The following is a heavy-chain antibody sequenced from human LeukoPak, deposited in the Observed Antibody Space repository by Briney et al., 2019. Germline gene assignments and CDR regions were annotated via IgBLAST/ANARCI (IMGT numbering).Heavy chain of an antibody. J-gene: IGHJ4*02. CDR1: GYTFTGYY. Sequence: GASVKVSCKASGYTFTGYYMHWVRQAPGQGLEWMGWINPNSGGTNYAQKFQGRVTMTRDTSISTAYMELSRLRSDDTAVYYCARGQGTGGKWYFDYWGQGTLVTVSS. D-gene: IGHD7-27*01. CDR3: ARGQGTGGKWYFDY. CDR2: INPNSGGT. V-gene: IGHV1-2*02.